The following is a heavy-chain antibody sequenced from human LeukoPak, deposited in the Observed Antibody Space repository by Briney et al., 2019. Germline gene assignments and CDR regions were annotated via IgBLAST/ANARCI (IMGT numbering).Heavy chain of an antibody. V-gene: IGHV4-34*01. D-gene: IGHD4-17*01. J-gene: IGHJ4*02. Sequence: LRLSCAPSGFTYSDLHKLGPRHPPGEGVVWIGDNNHSGSTNYNPSLKSRVTISVDTSKNQFSLKLSSVTAADTAVYYCARATNDYGDYDPRAFDYWGQGTLVTVSS. CDR3: ARATNDYGDYDPRAFDY. CDR2: NNHSGST. CDR1: GFTYSDLH.